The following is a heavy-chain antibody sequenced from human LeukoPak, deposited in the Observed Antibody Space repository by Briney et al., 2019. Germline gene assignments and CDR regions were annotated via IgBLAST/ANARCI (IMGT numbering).Heavy chain of an antibody. Sequence: GGSLRHSCAPSGFTVSSNYMSWVRQAPGKGLEWVSVIYSGGSTYYADSVKGRFTISRDNSKNTLYLQMNSLRAEDTAVYYCARDLRAYGMDVWGQGTTVTVSS. CDR2: IYSGGST. J-gene: IGHJ6*02. CDR3: ARDLRAYGMDV. CDR1: GFTVSSNY. V-gene: IGHV3-53*01.